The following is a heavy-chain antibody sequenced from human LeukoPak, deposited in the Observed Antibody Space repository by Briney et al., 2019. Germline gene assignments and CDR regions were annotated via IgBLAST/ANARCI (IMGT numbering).Heavy chain of an antibody. D-gene: IGHD1-1*01. CDR3: ARVRSAEERPWAY. J-gene: IGHJ4*02. Sequence: ASVKVSCKASGYTFSDFYIHWVRQAPGQGLEYVGWITPKSGDTYSPQRFQGRVTMTRDASISTAYMELSSLRSDDTAVYFCARVRSAEERPWAYWGQGTLVTVSS. CDR1: GYTFSDFY. CDR2: ITPKSGDT. V-gene: IGHV1-2*02.